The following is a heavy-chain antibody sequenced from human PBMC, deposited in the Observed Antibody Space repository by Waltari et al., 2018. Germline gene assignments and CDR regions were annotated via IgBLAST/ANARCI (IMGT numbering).Heavy chain of an antibody. CDR3: ARLVNSGYDSSFDY. V-gene: IGHV4-34*01. D-gene: IGHD5-12*01. Sequence: QVQLQQWGAGLLKPSETLSLTCAVYGGSFSGYYWSWIRQPPGKGLEWIGEINHSGSTNYNPSLKSRVTISVDTSKNQFSLKLSSVTAADTAVYYCARLVNSGYDSSFDYWGQGTLVTVSS. CDR2: INHSGST. J-gene: IGHJ4*02. CDR1: GGSFSGYY.